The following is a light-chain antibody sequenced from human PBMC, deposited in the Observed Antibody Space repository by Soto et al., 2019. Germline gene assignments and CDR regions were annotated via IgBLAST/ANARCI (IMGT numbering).Light chain of an antibody. CDR3: QQYNNWPRT. Sequence: EIVMTQSPATLSVSPGERATISSRASQSVSSNLAWYQQKPGQAPRLLIYGASTRATGIPARFSGSGSGTEFTLTICSLQSEDFAVYYCQQYNNWPRTFGQGTKVDIK. V-gene: IGKV3-15*01. J-gene: IGKJ1*01. CDR1: QSVSSN. CDR2: GAS.